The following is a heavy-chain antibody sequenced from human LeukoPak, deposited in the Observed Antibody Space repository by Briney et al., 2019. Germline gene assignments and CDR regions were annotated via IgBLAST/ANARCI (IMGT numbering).Heavy chain of an antibody. CDR2: IKQDGGEK. Sequence: GGSLRLSCAASGFTFSRYAMGWVRQAPGKGLEWVANIKQDGGEKYYVDSVKDRFTISRDNAKNSLYLQMNSLRAEDTAVYYCAELGITMIGGVWGKGTTVTISS. D-gene: IGHD3-10*02. V-gene: IGHV3-7*01. CDR3: AELGITMIGGV. CDR1: GFTFSRYA. J-gene: IGHJ6*04.